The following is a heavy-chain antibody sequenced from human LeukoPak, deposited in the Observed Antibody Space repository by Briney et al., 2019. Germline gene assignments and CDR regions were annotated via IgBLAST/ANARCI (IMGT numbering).Heavy chain of an antibody. CDR2: INHSGST. J-gene: IGHJ4*02. V-gene: IGHV4-34*01. CDR3: ARHWAGRPASRIVVVVAATLRRPLHGPESAPFDY. Sequence: SETLSLTCAVYGGSFSGYYWSWIRQPPGKGLEWIGEINHSGSTNYNPSLKSRVTISVDTSKNQFSLKLSSVTAADTAVYYCARHWAGRPASRIVVVVAATLRRPLHGPESAPFDYWGQGTLVTVSS. D-gene: IGHD2-15*01. CDR1: GGSFSGYY.